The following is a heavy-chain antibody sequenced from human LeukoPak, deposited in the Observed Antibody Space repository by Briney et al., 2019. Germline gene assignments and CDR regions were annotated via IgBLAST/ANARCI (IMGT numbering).Heavy chain of an antibody. CDR2: ISWNSGSI. J-gene: IGHJ6*02. CDR3: ANPRGSSWYERAYYYYYGMDV. CDR1: GFTFDDYA. V-gene: IGHV3-9*01. Sequence: GGSLRLSCAASGFTFDDYAMHWVRQAPGKGLEWVSGISWNSGSIGYADSVKGRFTISRDNAKNSLYLQMNSLRAEDTAVYYCANPRGSSWYERAYYYYYGMDVWGQGTTVTVSS. D-gene: IGHD6-13*01.